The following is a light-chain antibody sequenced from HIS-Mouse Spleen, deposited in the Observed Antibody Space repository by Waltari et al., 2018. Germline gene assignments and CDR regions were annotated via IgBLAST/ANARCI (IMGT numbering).Light chain of an antibody. Sequence: DIQLTQSPSFLSASVGDRVTITCWASQGISSYLAWYQQKPGKAPKLPIYAASTLQSGVPSRFSGSGSGTEFTLTISSLQPEDFATYYCQQLNSYPIFTFGPGTKVDIK. CDR2: AAS. CDR3: QQLNSYPIFT. V-gene: IGKV1-9*01. J-gene: IGKJ3*01. CDR1: QGISSY.